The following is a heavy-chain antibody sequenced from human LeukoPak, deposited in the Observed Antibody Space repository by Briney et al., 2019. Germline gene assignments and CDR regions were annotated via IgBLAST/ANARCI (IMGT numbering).Heavy chain of an antibody. J-gene: IGHJ2*01. CDR2: ISSSSSYI. V-gene: IGHV3-21*01. Sequence: GGSLRLSCAASGFTFSSYRMNWVRQAPGKGLEWVSSISSSSSYIYYADSVKGRFTISRDNAKNSLYLQMNSLRAEDTAVYYCARDPALGYVDLWGRGTPVTVSS. CDR1: GFTFSSYR. CDR3: ARDPALGYVDL. D-gene: IGHD6-25*01.